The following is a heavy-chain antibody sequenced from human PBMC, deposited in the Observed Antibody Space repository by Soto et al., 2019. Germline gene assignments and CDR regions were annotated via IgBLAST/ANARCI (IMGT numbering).Heavy chain of an antibody. V-gene: IGHV4-38-2*01. CDR3: TRGAGAPWVRFDS. Sequence: PSETLSLTCGVSGYSITSGFYWGWVRQSPGKGLEWIGSISYSAKTFHNPSLASRFSMAVDTSKNQFSLRLTSVTAADTALYYCTRGAGAPWVRFDSWGQGTPVTVSS. D-gene: IGHD3-22*01. CDR2: ISYSAKT. CDR1: GYSITSGFY. J-gene: IGHJ4*02.